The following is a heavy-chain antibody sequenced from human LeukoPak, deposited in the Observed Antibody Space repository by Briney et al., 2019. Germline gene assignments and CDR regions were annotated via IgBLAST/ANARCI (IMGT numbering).Heavy chain of an antibody. Sequence: GGSLRLSCAASGFTFSSYAMSWVRQAPGKGLEWVSAISGSGGSTYYADSVKGRFTISRDNSKNTLYLQMNSLRAEDTAVYYCAKFVHYYDRSGSDYWGQGTLVTVSS. J-gene: IGHJ4*02. CDR3: AKFVHYYDRSGSDY. V-gene: IGHV3-23*01. CDR2: ISGSGGST. D-gene: IGHD3-22*01. CDR1: GFTFSSYA.